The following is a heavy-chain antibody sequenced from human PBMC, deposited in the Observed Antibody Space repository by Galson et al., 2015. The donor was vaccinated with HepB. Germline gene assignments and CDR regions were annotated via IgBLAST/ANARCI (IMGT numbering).Heavy chain of an antibody. CDR1: GFTFSNYW. CDR2: IYTDEIST. CDR3: VRGSNGWSGIDV. J-gene: IGHJ6*02. V-gene: IGHV3-74*01. D-gene: IGHD6-19*01. Sequence: SLRLSCAASGFTFSNYWMYWVRQGPGKGLVWVARIYTDEISTNYEDSVKGRFTISRDNAKSTLSLQMNSLRAEDTAVYYCVRGSNGWSGIDVWGQGTTVIVSS.